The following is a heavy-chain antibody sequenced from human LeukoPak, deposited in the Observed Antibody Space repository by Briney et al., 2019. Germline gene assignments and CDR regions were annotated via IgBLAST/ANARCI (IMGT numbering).Heavy chain of an antibody. CDR3: ARGIGGYDYVWGSYPYYFDY. V-gene: IGHV4-4*02. J-gene: IGHJ4*02. D-gene: IGHD3-16*02. CDR2: IYHSGST. Sequence: SETLSLTCTVSGGSISSSNWWSWVRQPPGKGLEWIGEIYHSGSTNYNPSLKSRVTISVDKSKNQFSLKLSSVTAADTAVYYCARGIGGYDYVWGSYPYYFDYWGQGTLVTVSS. CDR1: GGSISSSNW.